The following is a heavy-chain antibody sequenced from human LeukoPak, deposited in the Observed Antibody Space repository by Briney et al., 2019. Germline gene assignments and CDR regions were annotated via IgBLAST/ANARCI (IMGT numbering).Heavy chain of an antibody. V-gene: IGHV3-23*01. J-gene: IGHJ5*02. Sequence: PGGSLRLSCAASGFTFSSYAMYWVRQAPGKGLEWVSGIFGSGGSTHYADSVKGRFTISRDNSKNTVYLQMNSLRAEDTAVYYCAKDQGAYYDFWSGLNWFDPWGQGTLVTVSS. CDR3: AKDQGAYYDFWSGLNWFDP. D-gene: IGHD3-3*01. CDR2: IFGSGGST. CDR1: GFTFSSYA.